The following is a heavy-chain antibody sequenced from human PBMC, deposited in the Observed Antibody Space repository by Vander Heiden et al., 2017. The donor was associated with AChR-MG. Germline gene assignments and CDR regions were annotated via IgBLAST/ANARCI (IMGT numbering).Heavy chain of an antibody. CDR2: IKKDGSER. J-gene: IGHJ4*02. D-gene: IGHD1-26*01. CDR1: GLTFSSYW. V-gene: IGHV3-7*04. Sequence: EVQLVESGGGLVQPGGSLRLSCTKSGLTFSSYWMSWVRQAPGKGLEWVANIKKDGSERYYVDSVKGRFPISRDDAKNSLYLQMNSLRAEDTAVYYCARGGVPDYWGQGTLVTVSS. CDR3: ARGGVPDY.